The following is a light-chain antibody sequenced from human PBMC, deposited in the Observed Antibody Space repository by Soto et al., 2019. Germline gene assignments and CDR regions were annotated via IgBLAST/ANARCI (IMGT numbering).Light chain of an antibody. V-gene: IGKV3-20*01. Sequence: EIVLTQSPGTLSLSPGERATLPCRASQSVSNNYLAWYQQKPGQAPRLLIYGASNRATGIPDRFSGSGSGTDFTLTISRLEPEDFAVYFCQQYGSSPRTFGQGTKVDIK. CDR1: QSVSNNY. CDR2: GAS. CDR3: QQYGSSPRT. J-gene: IGKJ1*01.